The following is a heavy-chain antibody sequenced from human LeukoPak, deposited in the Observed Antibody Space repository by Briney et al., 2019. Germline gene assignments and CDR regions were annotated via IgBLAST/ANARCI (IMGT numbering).Heavy chain of an antibody. J-gene: IGHJ4*02. D-gene: IGHD6-13*01. CDR3: AVTAAGTPY. CDR2: INHSGST. Sequence: SETLSLTCTVYGGSFSGYYWSWIRQPPGKGLEWIGEINHSGSTNYNPSLKSRVTISVDTSKNQFSPKLSSVTAADTAVYYCAVTAAGTPYWGQGTLVTVSS. CDR1: GGSFSGYY. V-gene: IGHV4-34*01.